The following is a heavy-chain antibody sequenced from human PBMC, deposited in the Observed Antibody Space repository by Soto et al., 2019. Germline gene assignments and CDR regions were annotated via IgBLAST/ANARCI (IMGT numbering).Heavy chain of an antibody. CDR3: ARDKMTSSFEF. V-gene: IGHV4-34*01. CDR1: GGSFSGYY. Sequence: SETLSLTCAVYGGSFSGYYWTWIRQPPGTGLEWIGEINHSGSTNYNPSLKRRVTISVDTSKNQFSLKLTSVTAADTAVYYCARDKMTSSFEFWGQVSLITVCS. CDR2: INHSGST. J-gene: IGHJ4*02. D-gene: IGHD4-17*01.